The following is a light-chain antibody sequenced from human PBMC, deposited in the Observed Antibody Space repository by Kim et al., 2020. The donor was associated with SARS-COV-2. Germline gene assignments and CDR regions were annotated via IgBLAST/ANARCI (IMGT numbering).Light chain of an antibody. CDR3: QQFQSFPPT. CDR1: QGIGTS. V-gene: IGKV1-13*02. J-gene: IGKJ1*01. Sequence: AIQLAQSPSSLSASVGDRVTITCRASQGIGTSLAWYRQRPGKAPQLLMEGTSTLESGVPSGFTGSGSGTDFILTISSLQPEDFATYYCQQFQSFPPTFGQGTQVDIK. CDR2: GTS.